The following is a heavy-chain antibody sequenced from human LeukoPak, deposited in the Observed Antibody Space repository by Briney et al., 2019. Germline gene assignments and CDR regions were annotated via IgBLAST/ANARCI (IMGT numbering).Heavy chain of an antibody. V-gene: IGHV4-39*01. D-gene: IGHD2-15*01. CDR3: ARFWWRGAFDI. J-gene: IGHJ3*02. Sequence: SETLSLTCTVSGGSISSSSYYWGWIRQPPGKGLEWIGSIYYSGSTYYNPSLKSRVTISVDTSKNQFSLKLSSVTAADTAVYYCARFWWRGAFDIWGQGTMVTVSS. CDR2: IYYSGST. CDR1: GGSISSSSYY.